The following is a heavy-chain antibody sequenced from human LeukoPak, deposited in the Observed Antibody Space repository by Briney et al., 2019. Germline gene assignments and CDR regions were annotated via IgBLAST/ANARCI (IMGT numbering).Heavy chain of an antibody. J-gene: IGHJ5*02. CDR3: ARWVAAADP. V-gene: IGHV7-4-1*02. Sequence: ASVKVSCKASGYTFTSYGISWLRQAPGQGLEWMGWINTNTGQPAYAQGFTGRFVFSLDTSVTTAYLQITSLKTEDTAVYYCARWVAAADPWGQGTLVTVSS. D-gene: IGHD6-13*01. CDR1: GYTFTSYG. CDR2: INTNTGQP.